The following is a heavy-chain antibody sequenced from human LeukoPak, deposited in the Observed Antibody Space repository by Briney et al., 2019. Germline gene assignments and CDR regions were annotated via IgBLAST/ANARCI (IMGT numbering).Heavy chain of an antibody. CDR1: GGSISSYY. CDR2: IYYSGSI. Sequence: PSETLSLTCTVSGGSISSYYWSWIRQPPGKGLEWIGYIYYSGSINYNPSLKSRVTISVDTSKNQFSLKLSSVTAADTAVYYCARTNSSSWFGPYYYGMDVWGQGTTVTVSS. D-gene: IGHD6-13*01. V-gene: IGHV4-59*01. J-gene: IGHJ6*02. CDR3: ARTNSSSWFGPYYYGMDV.